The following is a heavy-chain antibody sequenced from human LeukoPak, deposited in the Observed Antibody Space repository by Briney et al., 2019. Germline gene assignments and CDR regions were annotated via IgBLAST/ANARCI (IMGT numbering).Heavy chain of an antibody. Sequence: ASVKVTCKASGYTFTGYYLHWVRQAPGQGLEWMGWIYPKTGGTSYAQKFQGRVTMTRDTSISTAYMELIGLRSDDTAVYYCAGPWDQVGFDPWGQGTLVSVSS. D-gene: IGHD1-26*01. V-gene: IGHV1-2*02. CDR1: GYTFTGYY. CDR2: IYPKTGGT. J-gene: IGHJ5*02. CDR3: AGPWDQVGFDP.